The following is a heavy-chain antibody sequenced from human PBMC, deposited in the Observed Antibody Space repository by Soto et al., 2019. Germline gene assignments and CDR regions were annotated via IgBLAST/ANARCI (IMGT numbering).Heavy chain of an antibody. CDR1: GFTFSGYA. CDR2: IRNKANNYAT. V-gene: IGHV3-73*02. Sequence: EVQLVESGGGLVQPGGSLKLSCAASGFTFSGYAMHWVRQASGKGLEWVGRIRNKANNYATAYAVSVKGRITISRDDLRNTGYLQMNSLNTEDAAVYYCARGVYDFWSGNPKGLDYWGQGTVVTVSS. J-gene: IGHJ4*02. CDR3: ARGVYDFWSGNPKGLDY. D-gene: IGHD3-3*01.